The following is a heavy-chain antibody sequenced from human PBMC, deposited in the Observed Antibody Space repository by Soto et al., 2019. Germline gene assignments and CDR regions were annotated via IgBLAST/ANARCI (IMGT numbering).Heavy chain of an antibody. CDR2: ISAST. CDR3: AREPEWHGDAFDI. Sequence: GSLRLSCAASGFTVSSYALNWVRQAPGKGLEWVSGISASTYYADSVKGRFTISRDNSKNTLYLQMNSLRAEDKAVYYCAREPEWHGDAFDIWGQGTMVTVSS. V-gene: IGHV3-23*01. J-gene: IGHJ3*02. CDR1: GFTVSSYA. D-gene: IGHD2-8*01.